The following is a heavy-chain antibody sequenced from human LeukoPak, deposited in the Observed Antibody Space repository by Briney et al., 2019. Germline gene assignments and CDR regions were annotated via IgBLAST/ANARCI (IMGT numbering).Heavy chain of an antibody. Sequence: ASVKVSCKASGYTFTHYDMNWVRRAPGQGLEWMGRINPSSGRTAYAQKFQDRLTLTRDRSASGLYMELSSLGTDDTAVYYCARRGARGNHADYWGQEPWSPSPQ. CDR1: GYTFTHYD. V-gene: IGHV1-46*01. D-gene: IGHD1-14*01. J-gene: IGHJ4*01. CDR2: INPSSGRT. CDR3: ARRGARGNHADY.